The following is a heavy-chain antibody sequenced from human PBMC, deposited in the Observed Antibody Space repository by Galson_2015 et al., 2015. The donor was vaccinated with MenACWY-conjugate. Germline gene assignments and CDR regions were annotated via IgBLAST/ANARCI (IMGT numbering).Heavy chain of an antibody. V-gene: IGHV3-48*03. D-gene: IGHD2-21*01. J-gene: IGHJ2*01. Sequence: SLRLSCAASGFTFSSYEMNWVRQAPGKGLEWVSYIGSSSSMIYYADSVKGRFTVSRDNAKNSLYLQMNSLRAEDTAVYFCATSWGGDSRYFDLWGRGPLVTVSS. CDR3: ATSWGGDSRYFDL. CDR2: IGSSSSMI. CDR1: GFTFSSYE.